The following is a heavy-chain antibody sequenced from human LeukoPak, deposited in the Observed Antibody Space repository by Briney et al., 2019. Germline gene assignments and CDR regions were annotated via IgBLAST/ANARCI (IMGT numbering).Heavy chain of an antibody. D-gene: IGHD3-22*01. V-gene: IGHV3-53*01. CDR1: GFTVSSNY. CDR3: ARGVLYDSSGAPFDY. CDR2: IYSGGST. Sequence: GGSLRLSCAASGFTVSSNYMSWVRQAPGKGLERVSVIYSGGSTYYADSVKGRFTISRDNSKNTLYLQMNSLRAEDTAVYYCARGVLYDSSGAPFDYWGQGTLVTVSS. J-gene: IGHJ4*02.